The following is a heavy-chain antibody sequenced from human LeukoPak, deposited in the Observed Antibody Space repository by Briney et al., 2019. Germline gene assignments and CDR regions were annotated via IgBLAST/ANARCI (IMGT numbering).Heavy chain of an antibody. V-gene: IGHV4-39*01. CDR2: IYYSGST. J-gene: IGHJ5*02. Sequence: PSETLSLTCTVSGGSISSSSYYWGWIRQPPGKGLEWIGSIYYSGSTYYNPSLKSRVTISVDTSKNQFSLKLSSVTAADTAVYYCARRQLPISGFDPWGQGTLVTVSS. CDR1: GGSISSSSYY. D-gene: IGHD1-26*01. CDR3: ARRQLPISGFDP.